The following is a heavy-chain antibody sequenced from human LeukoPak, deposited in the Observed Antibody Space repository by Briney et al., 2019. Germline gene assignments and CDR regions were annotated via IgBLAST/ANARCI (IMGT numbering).Heavy chain of an antibody. D-gene: IGHD3-3*01. CDR2: MGDIGPHT. Sequence: MGDIGPHTYYADSVKGRFTISRDTSKNTLFLQMHSLRAEDTALYYCARRLSLRFDAFAVWGPGTVVTVSS. CDR3: ARRLSLRFDAFAV. V-gene: IGHV3-23*01. J-gene: IGHJ3*01.